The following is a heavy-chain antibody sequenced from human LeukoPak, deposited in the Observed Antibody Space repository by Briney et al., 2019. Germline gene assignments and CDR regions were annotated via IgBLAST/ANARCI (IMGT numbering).Heavy chain of an antibody. CDR1: GFPFNSFW. CDR3: ARGGVNPVDH. V-gene: IGHV3-74*01. J-gene: IGHJ4*02. Sequence: GGSLRLSCAASGFPFNSFWMRWVRHAPGKGLVWVSDMNEYSTTIRYADSVKGRFTISRDNAKSILYLQMNNLRAEDTAMYFCARGGVNPVDHWGQGTLVTVSS. CDR2: MNEYSTTI. D-gene: IGHD1-14*01.